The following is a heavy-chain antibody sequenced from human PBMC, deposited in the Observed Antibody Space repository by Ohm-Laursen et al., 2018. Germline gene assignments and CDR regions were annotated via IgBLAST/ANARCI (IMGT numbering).Heavy chain of an antibody. CDR3: ATAGPYSGDDY. Sequence: SLRLSCAAAGFTFSGYWMTWVRQSPGKGLEWVSVIHSGGNTYYVDSVKGRFTISRDNSKNTLYLQMNSLRDEDTAVYYCATAGPYSGDDYWGQGTLVNVSS. CDR1: GFTFSGYW. CDR2: IHSGGNT. J-gene: IGHJ4*02. V-gene: IGHV3-53*01. D-gene: IGHD6-25*01.